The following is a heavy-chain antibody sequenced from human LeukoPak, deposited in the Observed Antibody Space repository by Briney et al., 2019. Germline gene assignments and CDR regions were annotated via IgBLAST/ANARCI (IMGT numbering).Heavy chain of an antibody. D-gene: IGHD3-22*01. CDR2: INPNSGGT. J-gene: IGHJ4*02. V-gene: IGHV1-2*02. CDR1: GYTFTGYY. CDR3: AKGHIDSGGYYYFDY. Sequence: ASVKVSCKASGYTFTGYYMHWVRQAPGQGLEWMGWINPNSGGTNYAQKFQGRVTMTRDTSISTAYMELSRLGSDDTAVYYCAKGHIDSGGYYYFDYWGQGTLVTVSS.